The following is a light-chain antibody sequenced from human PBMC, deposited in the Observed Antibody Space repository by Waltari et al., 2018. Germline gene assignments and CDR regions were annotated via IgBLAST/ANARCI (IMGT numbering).Light chain of an antibody. CDR1: GDNVGKHG. CDR2: RND. J-gene: IGLJ1*01. Sequence: QAGLTQPPSVSKGLAQTATLTCTGNGDNVGKHGPTWLHQFRGHPPKPLSYRNDTRPSWISQRFSASRSGNTASLTITGLQPEDEADYYCSAWDDGLKVYVFGPGTKVTVL. V-gene: IGLV10-54*04. CDR3: SAWDDGLKVYV.